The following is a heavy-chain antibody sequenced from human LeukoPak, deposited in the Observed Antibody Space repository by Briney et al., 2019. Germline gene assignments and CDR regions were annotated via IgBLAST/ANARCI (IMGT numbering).Heavy chain of an antibody. CDR3: AKDRSSSSWFDGYDF. CDR2: ISGSGGTT. V-gene: IGHV3-23*01. CDR1: GFIFSTCA. D-gene: IGHD6-13*01. J-gene: IGHJ3*01. Sequence: PGGSLRLSCTASGFIFSTCAMSWVRQAPGKGLEWVSAISGSGGTTSYADSVKGRFTISRDNSKNTLFLQMNSLRAEDTAVYYCAKDRSSSSWFDGYDFWGQGTMVTVSS.